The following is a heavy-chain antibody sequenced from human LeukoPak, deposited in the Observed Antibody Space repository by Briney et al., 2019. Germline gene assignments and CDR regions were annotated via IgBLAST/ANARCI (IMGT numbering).Heavy chain of an antibody. CDR2: INNDGRST. V-gene: IGHV3-74*01. CDR1: GFTFSTYW. J-gene: IGHJ4*02. D-gene: IGHD6-19*01. CDR3: ARGAGYTSGLYQVVY. Sequence: GGSLRLSCAASGFTFSTYWMHWVRQAPGKGLVWVSRINNDGRSTSYADSVKGRFTISRDNAKNTLYLQMNSLRAEHTAVYYCARGAGYTSGLYQVVYWGQGTLVTVSS.